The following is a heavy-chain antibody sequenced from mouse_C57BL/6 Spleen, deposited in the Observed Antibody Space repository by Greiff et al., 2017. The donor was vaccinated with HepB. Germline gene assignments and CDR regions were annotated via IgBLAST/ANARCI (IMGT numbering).Heavy chain of an antibody. Sequence: EVQLQESGPVLVKPGASVKMSCKASGYTFTDYYMNWVKQSHGKSLEWIGVINPYNGGTSYNQKFKGKATLTVDKSSSTAYMELNSLTSEDSAVYYCARSPNYDYAMDYWGQGTSVTVSS. CDR3: ARSPNYDYAMDY. J-gene: IGHJ4*01. CDR2: INPYNGGT. V-gene: IGHV1-19*01. CDR1: GYTFTDYY. D-gene: IGHD2-1*01.